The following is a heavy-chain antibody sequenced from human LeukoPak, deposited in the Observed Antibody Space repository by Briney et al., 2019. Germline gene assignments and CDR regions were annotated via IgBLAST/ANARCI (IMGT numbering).Heavy chain of an antibody. Sequence: ASVTVSCTVSGYTLTELSMHWVRQAPGKGLEWMGGFDPEDGETIYAQKFQGRVTMTEDTSTDTAYMELSSLRSEDTAVYYCATDPLYSSSWFRGWGQGTLVTVSS. D-gene: IGHD6-13*01. CDR1: GYTLTELS. J-gene: IGHJ4*02. CDR2: FDPEDGET. V-gene: IGHV1-24*01. CDR3: ATDPLYSSSWFRG.